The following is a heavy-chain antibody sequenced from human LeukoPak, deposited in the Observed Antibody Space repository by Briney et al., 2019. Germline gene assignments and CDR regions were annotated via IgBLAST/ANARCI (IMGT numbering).Heavy chain of an antibody. D-gene: IGHD3-10*01. J-gene: IGHJ6*03. CDR2: IYYSGTP. Sequence: SETLSLTCTVSGGSISTYYWSWIRQPPGKGLEWIGYIYYSGTPNYNPSLKSRVIFLVDTSKNQFSLKLSSVTAADTAVYYCARYGSGSYGPYYYYYYMDVWGKGTTVTISS. V-gene: IGHV4-59*01. CDR3: ARYGSGSYGPYYYYYYMDV. CDR1: GGSISTYY.